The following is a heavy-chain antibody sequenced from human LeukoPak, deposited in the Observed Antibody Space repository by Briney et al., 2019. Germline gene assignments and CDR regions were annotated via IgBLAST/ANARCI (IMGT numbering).Heavy chain of an antibody. CDR1: GGSFSGYY. Sequence: SETLSLTCAVYGGSFSGYYWSWIRQPPGKGLEWIGEIDHSGSTNYNPSLKSRVTISVDTSKNQFSLKLSSVTAADTAVYYCARDLGVVAGATAGWAFDIWGQGTMVTVSS. J-gene: IGHJ3*02. CDR3: ARDLGVVAGATAGWAFDI. D-gene: IGHD1-26*01. V-gene: IGHV4-34*01. CDR2: IDHSGST.